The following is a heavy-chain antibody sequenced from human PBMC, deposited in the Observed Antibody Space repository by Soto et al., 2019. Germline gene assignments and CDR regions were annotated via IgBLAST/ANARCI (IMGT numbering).Heavy chain of an antibody. D-gene: IGHD4-17*01. CDR3: AHRGYGDYPRDNWFDP. V-gene: IGHV2-5*01. Sequence: SGPTLVNPTQTLTLTCTFSGFSLTTPGAGVGWIRQPPGKALEWLALIYWNDDKRYSPSLKSRLTITKDTSKNQVVLIMTNMDPVDTVTYYCAHRGYGDYPRDNWFDPWGQGVPVTVYS. CDR1: GFSLTTPGAG. J-gene: IGHJ5*02. CDR2: IYWNDDK.